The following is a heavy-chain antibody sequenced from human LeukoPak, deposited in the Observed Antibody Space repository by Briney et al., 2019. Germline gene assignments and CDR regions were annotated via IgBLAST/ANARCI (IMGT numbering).Heavy chain of an antibody. CDR3: ATDTSSYYYYGVDV. CDR1: GYTLTELS. CDR2: FDPEDGET. V-gene: IGHV1-24*01. Sequence: ASVKVSCKVSGYTLTELSVHWVRQAPGKGLEWMGGFDPEDGETIYAQKFQGRVTMTEDTSTDTAYMELSSLRSEDTAVYYCATDTSSYYYYGVDVWGQGTTVTVSS. J-gene: IGHJ6*02.